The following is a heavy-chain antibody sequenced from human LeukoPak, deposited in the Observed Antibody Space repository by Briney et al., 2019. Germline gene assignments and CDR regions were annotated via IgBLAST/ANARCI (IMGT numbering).Heavy chain of an antibody. CDR3: AKDFRIGYSAHFDY. CDR2: IYENGGTT. V-gene: IGHV3-23*01. J-gene: IGHJ4*02. CDR1: RFTFRSHA. Sequence: GGSLRLSCVGSRFTFRSHAMSWVRQAPEKGLEFVSGIYENGGTTYYADSVKGRFSISRDNSRNTLYLQMDSLRGEDTAVYYCAKDFRIGYSAHFDYWGQGALVTVSS. D-gene: IGHD2-21*01.